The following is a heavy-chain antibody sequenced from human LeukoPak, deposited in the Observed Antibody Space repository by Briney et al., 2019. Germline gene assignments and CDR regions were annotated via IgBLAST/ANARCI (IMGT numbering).Heavy chain of an antibody. V-gene: IGHV4-59*01. CDR2: ISYSGST. D-gene: IGHD3-22*01. CDR1: GDSISSYY. CDR3: ARAGKYYYDSRLDY. Sequence: SETLSLTCTVSGDSISSYYWSWIRQPPGKGLEWIGYISYSGSTNYNPSLKSRVTILADTSKNQFSLKLSSVTAADTAVFYCARAGKYYYDSRLDYWGQGTLVTVSS. J-gene: IGHJ4*02.